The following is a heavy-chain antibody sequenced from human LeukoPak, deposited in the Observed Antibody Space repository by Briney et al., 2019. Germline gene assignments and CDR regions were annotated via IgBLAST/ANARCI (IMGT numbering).Heavy chain of an antibody. V-gene: IGHV4-31*03. CDR3: ARSRAGFTVIYFDY. Sequence: SQTLSLTCTVSGRPISSGDYYWSWIRQHPGKVLEWIGYIHYSGSTHYNPSLKSRVIISVDTSKNQFSLKLRSVAAADRAVYYCARSRAGFTVIYFDYWGQGTLVTVSS. J-gene: IGHJ4*02. CDR1: GRPISSGDYY. CDR2: IHYSGST. D-gene: IGHD4-17*01.